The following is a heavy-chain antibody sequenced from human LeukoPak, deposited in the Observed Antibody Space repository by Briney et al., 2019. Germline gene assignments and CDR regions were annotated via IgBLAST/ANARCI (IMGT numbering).Heavy chain of an antibody. CDR3: ASSITMVRGVKENWFDP. D-gene: IGHD3-10*01. Sequence: SETLSLTCAVYGGSFSGYYWSWIRQPPGKGLEWIGEISHSGSTNCNPSLKSRVTISVDTSKNQFSLKLSSVTAADTAVYYCASSITMVRGVKENWFDPWGQGTLVTVSS. V-gene: IGHV4-34*01. J-gene: IGHJ5*02. CDR1: GGSFSGYY. CDR2: ISHSGST.